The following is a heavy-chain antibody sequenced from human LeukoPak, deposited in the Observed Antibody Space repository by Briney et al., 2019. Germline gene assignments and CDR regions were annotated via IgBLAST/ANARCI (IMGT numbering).Heavy chain of an antibody. CDR2: IYHSGST. J-gene: IGHJ4*02. D-gene: IGHD1-26*01. V-gene: IGHV4-4*02. CDR3: ARGCCGSYGAKRTLFDY. CDR1: GGSISSSNW. Sequence: SETLSLTCAVSGGSISSSNWWSWVRQPPGKGLEWIGEIYHSGSTNYNPSLKSRVTISVDTSKNQFSLKLSSVTAADTAVYYCARGCCGSYGAKRTLFDYWGQGTLVTVSS.